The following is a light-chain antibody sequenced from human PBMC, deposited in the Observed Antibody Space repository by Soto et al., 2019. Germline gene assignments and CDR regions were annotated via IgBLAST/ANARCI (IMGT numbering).Light chain of an antibody. CDR3: SSYTTSAILV. V-gene: IGLV2-14*01. CDR1: SNDIGGYNY. J-gene: IGLJ3*02. Sequence: QSALTQPASVSGSPGQSITISCTGTSNDIGGYNYVSWYQQHPGEAPKLIIYEVSNRPSGVSNRFSGSKSDNTASLTITGLQAEDEASYYCSSYTTSAILVFGGGTKLTVL. CDR2: EVS.